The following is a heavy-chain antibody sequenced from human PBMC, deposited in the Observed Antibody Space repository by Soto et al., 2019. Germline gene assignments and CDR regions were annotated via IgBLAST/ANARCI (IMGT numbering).Heavy chain of an antibody. CDR1: GFTFSEYA. D-gene: IGHD4-17*01. V-gene: IGHV3-9*01. CDR3: THGAPYHTGAEY. CDR2: IRYNSGSI. Sequence: VQLVESGGGLAQPGKSLRLSCVASGFTFSEYAMHWVRQAPGKGLEWVSGIRYNSGSIAYAASVKGRFSVSRHNDKKSLYLQMDNLRPEDTAFDYCTHGAPYHTGAEYWGQGTLVTVSS. J-gene: IGHJ4*02.